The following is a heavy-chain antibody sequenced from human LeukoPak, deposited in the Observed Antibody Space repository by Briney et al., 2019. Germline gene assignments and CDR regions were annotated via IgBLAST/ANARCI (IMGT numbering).Heavy chain of an antibody. CDR1: GFSFSDYW. J-gene: IGHJ6*03. Sequence: PGGSLRLSCAASGFSFSDYWMNWVRQAPGKGLEWVACINQDGSEKYSVDSVKGRFTISRDNSKNTLYLQMNSLRAEDTAVYYCASLPPPQNYYYYYMDVWGKGTTVTVSS. CDR2: INQDGSEK. CDR3: ASLPPPQNYYYYYMDV. V-gene: IGHV3-7*01.